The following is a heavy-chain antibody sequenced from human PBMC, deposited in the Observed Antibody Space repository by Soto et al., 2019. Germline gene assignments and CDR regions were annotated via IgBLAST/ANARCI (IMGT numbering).Heavy chain of an antibody. CDR2: ISYDGRYK. Sequence: GRARRLSCAASGFTFNTYVMHWVRQAPGKGLEWVAVISYDGRYKYYADSVKGRFTISRDDSKNTLYLQMNSLRVEDTAVYYCAKRCVSGSYYGIDYWGQGTLVTVSS. CDR1: GFTFNTYV. D-gene: IGHD1-26*01. CDR3: AKRCVSGSYYGIDY. V-gene: IGHV3-30*18. J-gene: IGHJ4*02.